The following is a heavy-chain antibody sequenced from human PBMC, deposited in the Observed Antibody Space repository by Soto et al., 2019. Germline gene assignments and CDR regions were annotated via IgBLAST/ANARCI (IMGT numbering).Heavy chain of an antibody. CDR1: GGTFSSYA. CDR3: TRGTSVDCVYYDY. CDR2: IIPIFGTT. D-gene: IGHD4-17*01. V-gene: IGHV1-69*01. J-gene: IGHJ4*02. Sequence: QVQLVQSGAEVKKPGSSVKVSCKASGGTFSSYAISWVRQAPGQGLEWMGGIIPIFGTTNYAQKFQGRVTITADEATSPAYMALRTLRSEDTTVYYCTRGTSVDCVYYDYWGQRTLVTVSS.